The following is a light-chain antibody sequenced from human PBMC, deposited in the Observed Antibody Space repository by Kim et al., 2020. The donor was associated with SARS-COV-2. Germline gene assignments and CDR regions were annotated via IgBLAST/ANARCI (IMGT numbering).Light chain of an antibody. V-gene: IGLV2-8*01. CDR2: QGT. J-gene: IGLJ3*02. Sequence: QSALTQPPSASGSPGQSVTISCTGTSSDVAAYASVSWYQHHPGKAPKLMIFQGTKRPSGVPDHFSGSKSGNTASLTVSGLQTDDEADYYCSSYAGSNTWVFGGGTQLTVL. CDR1: SSDVAAYAS. CDR3: SSYAGSNTWV.